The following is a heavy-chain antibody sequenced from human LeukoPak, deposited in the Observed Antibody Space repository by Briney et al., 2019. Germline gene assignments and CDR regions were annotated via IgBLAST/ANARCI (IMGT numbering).Heavy chain of an antibody. CDR1: RFTFSSYA. Sequence: GGSLRLSYAASRFTFSSYAMSWVRQAPGKGLEWVSAISDSGGTTYYADSVKGRFTISRDNSKNTLYLQMNSLRAEDTAIYYCAKSIAAGGADAFDIWGQGTMVTVSS. CDR2: ISDSGGTT. D-gene: IGHD6-13*01. CDR3: AKSIAAGGADAFDI. V-gene: IGHV3-23*01. J-gene: IGHJ3*02.